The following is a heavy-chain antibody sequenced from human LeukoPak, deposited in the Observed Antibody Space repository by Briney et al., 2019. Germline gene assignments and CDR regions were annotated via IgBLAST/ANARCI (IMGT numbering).Heavy chain of an antibody. CDR1: GYTFTGHY. CDR2: INPNSGGT. CDR3: ARDIQLWSPYYYCYYIDV. D-gene: IGHD5-18*01. Sequence: GASVKVSCKASGYTFTGHYMHWVRQAPGQGLEWMGWINPNSGGTNYAQKLQGRVTMTRAASISTDYMDLSRLRSDDTAVYYCARDIQLWSPYYYCYYIDVWGKGTTVTVSS. V-gene: IGHV1-2*02. J-gene: IGHJ6*03.